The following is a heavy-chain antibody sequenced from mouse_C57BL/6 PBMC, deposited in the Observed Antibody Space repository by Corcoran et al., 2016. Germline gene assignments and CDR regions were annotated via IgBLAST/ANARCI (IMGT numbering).Heavy chain of an antibody. CDR3: ARSDYDEGYAMDY. Sequence: EVQLQQSGHQLVKPGASEKIPCKASGYTFTDYNMDWVKQSHGKSLEWMGDINPNNGGTIYNQKFKGKATLTVDKSSSTAYMELRSLTSEDTAVYYCARSDYDEGYAMDYWGQGTSVTVSS. CDR1: GYTFTDYN. J-gene: IGHJ4*01. V-gene: IGHV1-18*01. CDR2: INPNNGGT. D-gene: IGHD2-4*01.